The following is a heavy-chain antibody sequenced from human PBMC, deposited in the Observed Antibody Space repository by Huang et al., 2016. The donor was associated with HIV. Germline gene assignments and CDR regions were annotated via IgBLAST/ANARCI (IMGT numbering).Heavy chain of an antibody. CDR3: AKADSGAAAGSLVDY. V-gene: IGHV3-23*01. CDR1: GFTFSSYA. Sequence: EVQLLESGGGLVQPGGSLRLSCAASGFTFSSYAMSGVRQGPGKGLAWVSGITGRGSSPYYADSVKGRFTISRDNSKNTLYLQMNSLRAEDTAIYYCAKADSGAAAGSLVDYWGQGTLVTVSS. D-gene: IGHD6-13*01. CDR2: ITGRGSSP. J-gene: IGHJ4*02.